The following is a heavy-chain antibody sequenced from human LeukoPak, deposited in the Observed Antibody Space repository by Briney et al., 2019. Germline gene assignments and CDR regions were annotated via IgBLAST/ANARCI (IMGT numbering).Heavy chain of an antibody. V-gene: IGHV4-4*02. J-gene: IGHJ6*02. CDR3: ARGLSSGWYGAYYYYGMDV. CDR1: GGSISSSNW. Sequence: SETLSLTCAVSGGSISSSNWWSWVRQPPGKGLEWIGEIYHSGSTNYNPSLKSRVTISVDKSKNQFSLKLSSVTAADTAVYYCARGLSSGWYGAYYYYGMDVWGQGTTVTVSS. D-gene: IGHD6-19*01. CDR2: IYHSGST.